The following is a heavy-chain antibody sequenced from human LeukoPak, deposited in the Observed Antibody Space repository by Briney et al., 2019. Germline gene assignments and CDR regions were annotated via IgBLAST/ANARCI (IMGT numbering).Heavy chain of an antibody. CDR3: ATRLRQQASN. CDR2: ISESGGNT. V-gene: IGHV3-23*01. D-gene: IGHD5-12*01. CDR1: GFTFSSYA. Sequence: GGSLRLSCAASGFTFSSYAMSWVRQAPGKGLEWVSAISESGGNTFYAASVKGRFTISRDNSKNTLYLQMNSLRDGDTAVYYCATRLRQQASNWGQGTLVTVSS. J-gene: IGHJ1*01.